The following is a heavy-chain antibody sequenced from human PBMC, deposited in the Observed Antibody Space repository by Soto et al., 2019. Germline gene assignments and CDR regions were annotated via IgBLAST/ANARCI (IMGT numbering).Heavy chain of an antibody. J-gene: IGHJ4*02. CDR1: GFTFSSAW. D-gene: IGHD3-22*01. CDR2: IKSKTDGGTT. Sequence: EVQLVESGGGLVKPGGSLRLSCAAPGFTFSSAWMNWVRQAPGKGLEWVGRIKSKTDGGTTDYAAPVKGRFTISRDDSKNTLYLQMNSLKTEDTAVYYCTTDPVTMIVVVPSSGWGQGTLVTVSS. V-gene: IGHV3-15*07. CDR3: TTDPVTMIVVVPSSG.